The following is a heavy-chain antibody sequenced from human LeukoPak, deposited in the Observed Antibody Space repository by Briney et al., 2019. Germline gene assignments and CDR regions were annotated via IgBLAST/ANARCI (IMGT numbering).Heavy chain of an antibody. J-gene: IGHJ4*02. CDR3: ARVTRDSSSTDY. CDR2: IYYSGST. Sequence: PSETLSLTCTVSGGSISSYYWSWIRQPPGKGLEWIGYIYYSGSTSYNPSLKSRVTISVDTSKNQFSLKLSSVTAADTAVYYCARVTRDSSSTDYWGQGTLVTVSS. V-gene: IGHV4-59*01. CDR1: GGSISSYY. D-gene: IGHD6-13*01.